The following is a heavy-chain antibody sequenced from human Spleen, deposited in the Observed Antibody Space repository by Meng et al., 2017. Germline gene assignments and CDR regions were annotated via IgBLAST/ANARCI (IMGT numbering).Heavy chain of an antibody. CDR1: GYTFPHYW. Sequence: QVHGLQAEDEGKNAGAPVKVSLNASGYTFPHYWLHWVRRAPGQGLEWMGRINPKSGDTHYAQRFQGRVTMTGDTSISTAYMELGGLRSDDTAMYYCARDEDISAAGKLFGDYWGQGTLVTVSS. J-gene: IGHJ4*02. CDR2: INPKSGDT. V-gene: IGHV1-2*06. D-gene: IGHD6-13*01. CDR3: ARDEDISAAGKLFGDY.